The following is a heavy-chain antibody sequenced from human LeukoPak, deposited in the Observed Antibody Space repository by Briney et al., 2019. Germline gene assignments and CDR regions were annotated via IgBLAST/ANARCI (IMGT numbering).Heavy chain of an antibody. D-gene: IGHD6-13*01. J-gene: IGHJ4*02. V-gene: IGHV4-59*12. Sequence: SETLSLTCTASGGSLRRYYWSWIRQPPGKGLEWIVYIYYSGSTNYNPSLKSRVTISVDTSKNQFSLKLSSVTAADTAVYYCARGIAAAGTFDYWGQGTLATVSS. CDR3: ARGIAAAGTFDY. CDR2: IYYSGST. CDR1: GGSLRRYY.